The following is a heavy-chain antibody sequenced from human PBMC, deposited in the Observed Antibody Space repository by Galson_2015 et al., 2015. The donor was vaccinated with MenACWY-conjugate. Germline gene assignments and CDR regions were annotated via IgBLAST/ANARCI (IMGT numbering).Heavy chain of an antibody. Sequence: SLRLSCAASGFTFSSYGMHWVRQAPGRGLEWVAVVWHDGKSKSYADSVKGRFTVSRDNSQNTLHLQMNSLRAEDTAVYYCARDRGNDAPIAYWGQGALVTVSS. D-gene: IGHD2-8*01. CDR1: GFTFSSYG. J-gene: IGHJ4*02. V-gene: IGHV3-33*01. CDR3: ARDRGNDAPIAY. CDR2: VWHDGKSK.